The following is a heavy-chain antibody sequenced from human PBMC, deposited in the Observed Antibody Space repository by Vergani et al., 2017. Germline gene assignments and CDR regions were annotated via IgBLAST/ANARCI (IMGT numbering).Heavy chain of an antibody. CDR2: IWHDGSNE. V-gene: IGHV3-33*06. CDR1: GFIFSDYV. CDR3: ANYCSSTSCYHDAFDI. Sequence: QVQLVESGGGVVQPGKSLSLSCETSGFIFSDYVMHWVRQAPGKGLEWVAGIWHDGSNEKYVDSVQGRFTISRDNSKNTLYLQMNSLRAEDTAVYYCANYCSSTSCYHDAFDIWGQGTMVTVSS. J-gene: IGHJ3*02. D-gene: IGHD2-2*01.